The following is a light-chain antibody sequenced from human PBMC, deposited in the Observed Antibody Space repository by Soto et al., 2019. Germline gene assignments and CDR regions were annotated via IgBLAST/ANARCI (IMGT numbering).Light chain of an antibody. CDR1: QSISTF. V-gene: IGKV1-39*01. CDR3: QQSYNTPPIT. CDR2: AAS. Sequence: DIQMTQSPSSLSASVGDRVTITCRASQSISTFLNWYQQKPGKAPKLLIYAASNLKSGVPSRFSGGGSGTDFTLTISTLQPEDFATYYCQQSYNTPPITFGQGTRLEIK. J-gene: IGKJ5*01.